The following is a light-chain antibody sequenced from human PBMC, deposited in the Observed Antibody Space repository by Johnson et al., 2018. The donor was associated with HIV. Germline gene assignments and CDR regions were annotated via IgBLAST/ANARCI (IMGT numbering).Light chain of an antibody. CDR3: GTWDSSLSAYV. Sequence: QPVLTQPPSVSAAPGQKVTISCSGSSSNIGNNYVSWYQQLPGTAPKLLIYENNKRPSGIPDQFSGSKSGTSATLGITGLQTGDEADYYCGTWDSSLSAYVFGTGTKVTVL. J-gene: IGLJ1*01. CDR1: SSNIGNNY. V-gene: IGLV1-51*02. CDR2: ENN.